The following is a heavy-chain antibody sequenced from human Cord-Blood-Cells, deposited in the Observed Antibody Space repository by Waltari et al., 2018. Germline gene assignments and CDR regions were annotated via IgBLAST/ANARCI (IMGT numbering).Heavy chain of an antibody. V-gene: IGHV4-30-2*01. J-gene: IGHJ3*02. CDR1: GGSISSGGYS. CDR3: ARGVAARGPPDAFDI. Sequence: QLQLQESGSGLVKPSQTLSLTCAVSGGSISSGGYSWSWIRQPPGKGLEWIGDIYHSGSTYYNPSLKSRVTISVDRSKNQFSLKLSSVTAADTAVYYCARGVAARGPPDAFDIWGQGTMVTVSS. CDR2: IYHSGST. D-gene: IGHD6-6*01.